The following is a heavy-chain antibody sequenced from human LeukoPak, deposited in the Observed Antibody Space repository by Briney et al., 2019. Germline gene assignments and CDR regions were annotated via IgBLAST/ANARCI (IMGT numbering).Heavy chain of an antibody. CDR1: GFIFSAYS. CDR2: IISSESYI. Sequence: GGSLRLSCAASGFIFSAYSMNWVRQAPGKGLEWVSSIISSESYIYYADSVKGRFTISRDNAKNSLYLRMSSLRAEDTAVYYCATSGYYYGLVDSWGQGTLVTVSS. V-gene: IGHV3-21*01. J-gene: IGHJ4*02. D-gene: IGHD5-18*01. CDR3: ATSGYYYGLVDS.